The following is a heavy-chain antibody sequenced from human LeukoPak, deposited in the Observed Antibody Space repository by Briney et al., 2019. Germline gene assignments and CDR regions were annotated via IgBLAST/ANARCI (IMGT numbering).Heavy chain of an antibody. CDR3: ANPAVVPAAKEAAFDI. CDR2: ISGSGGST. CDR1: GFTFSSSA. J-gene: IGHJ3*02. V-gene: IGHV3-23*01. Sequence: GGSLRLSRAASGFTFSSSAMSWVRQAPGKGLEWVSAISGSGGSTYYADSVKGRFTISRDNSKNTLYLQMNSLRAEDTAVYYCANPAVVPAAKEAAFDIWGQGTMVTVSS. D-gene: IGHD2-2*01.